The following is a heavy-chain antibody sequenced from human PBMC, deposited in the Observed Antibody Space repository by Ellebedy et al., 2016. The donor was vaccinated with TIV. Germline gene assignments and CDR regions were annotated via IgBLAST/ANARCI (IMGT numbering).Heavy chain of an antibody. V-gene: IGHV3-48*02. Sequence: GESLKISXAASGFTFSSYSMNWVRQAPGKGLEWVSYISSSSSTIYYADSVKGRFTISRDNAKNSLYLQINSLRDEDTAVYYCASSGWGKSYYGMDVWGQGTTVTVSS. CDR1: GFTFSSYS. D-gene: IGHD6-19*01. CDR2: ISSSSSTI. CDR3: ASSGWGKSYYGMDV. J-gene: IGHJ6*02.